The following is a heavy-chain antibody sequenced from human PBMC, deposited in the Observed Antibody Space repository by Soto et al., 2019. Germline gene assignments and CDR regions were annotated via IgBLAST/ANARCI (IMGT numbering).Heavy chain of an antibody. CDR1: GFTFGDFY. V-gene: IGHV3-11*01. D-gene: IGHD1-1*01. CDR2: IDKTGSTK. Sequence: QAQLVESGGDLVQPGESLRLSCAASGFTFGDFYMTWIRLPPGKGLEWISHIDKTGSTKYYADSVEGRFSISRDNAKNSLYLQMNSLRDEDTAVYYCARPTWNDRWGVLHLWGRGTLVIVSS. CDR3: ARPTWNDRWGVLHL. J-gene: IGHJ4*02.